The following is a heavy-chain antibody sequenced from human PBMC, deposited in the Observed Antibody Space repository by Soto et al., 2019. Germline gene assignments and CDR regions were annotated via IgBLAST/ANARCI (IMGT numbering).Heavy chain of an antibody. J-gene: IGHJ5*02. Sequence: QVQLVQSGAEVKKPGASVKVSCKASGYTFTSYAMHWVRQAPGQRLEWMGWINAGNGNTKYSQKFQGRVTITRDTSASTAYMELSSLRSEDTAVYYCARDRSIAVAGIFDPWGQGTLVTVSS. D-gene: IGHD6-19*01. CDR1: GYTFTSYA. CDR2: INAGNGNT. V-gene: IGHV1-3*01. CDR3: ARDRSIAVAGIFDP.